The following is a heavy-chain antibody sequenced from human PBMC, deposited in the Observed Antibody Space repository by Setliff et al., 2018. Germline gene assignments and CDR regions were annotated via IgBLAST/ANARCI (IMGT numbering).Heavy chain of an antibody. J-gene: IGHJ4*02. CDR3: ARVESMVRGKNILRHFDY. V-gene: IGHV1-18*01. CDR2: VTVYNGNT. Sequence: ASVKVSCKTSGYSFSDYVVNWVRQAPGQGLEWMGWVTVYNGNTKYAQNLQGRLTLTTDISTSTAYMELGSLTTDDTAVYYCARVESMVRGKNILRHFDYWGQGIQVTVSS. D-gene: IGHD3-10*01. CDR1: GYSFSDYV.